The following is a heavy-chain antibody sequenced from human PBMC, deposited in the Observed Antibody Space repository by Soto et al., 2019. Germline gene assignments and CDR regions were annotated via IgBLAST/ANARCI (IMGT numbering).Heavy chain of an antibody. J-gene: IGHJ6*02. CDR3: TRDGDGRMTTNPYYYYGMDV. V-gene: IGHV4-59*01. CDR1: GGSISGYY. CDR2: VYYSGGA. D-gene: IGHD2-21*02. Sequence: LSLTCTVSGGSISGYYWSWIRQPPGKGLEWIGNVYYSGGAKYNPSVKRRVSISVDTSKNQFSLNLSSVTAADTAVYYCTRDGDGRMTTNPYYYYGMDVWGPGITVTVSS.